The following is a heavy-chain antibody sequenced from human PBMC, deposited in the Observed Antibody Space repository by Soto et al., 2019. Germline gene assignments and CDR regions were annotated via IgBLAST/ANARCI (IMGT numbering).Heavy chain of an antibody. CDR3: ARPRSFSFKRYCSGGSCPRLDAFDI. CDR1: GYTFTSYG. D-gene: IGHD2-15*01. Sequence: ASVKVSCKASGYTFTSYGISWVRQAPGQGLEWMGWISAYNGNTNYAQKLQGRVTMTTDTSTSTAYMELRSLRSDDPAVYYCARPRSFSFKRYCSGGSCPRLDAFDIWGQGTMVTVS. CDR2: ISAYNGNT. V-gene: IGHV1-18*01. J-gene: IGHJ3*02.